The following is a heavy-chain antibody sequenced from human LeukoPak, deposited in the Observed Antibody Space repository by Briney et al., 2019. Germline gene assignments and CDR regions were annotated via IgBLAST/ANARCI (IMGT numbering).Heavy chain of an antibody. CDR3: ARVDYDILTGYYTSYYYYGMDV. CDR1: GGSISSGGYS. Sequence: SETLSLTCAVSGGSISSGGYSWSWIRQPPGKGLEWIGYIYHSGSTYYNPSLKSRVTISVDRSKNQFSLKLSSVTAADTAVYYCARVDYDILTGYYTSYYYYGMDVWGQGTTVTVSS. D-gene: IGHD3-9*01. V-gene: IGHV4-30-2*01. J-gene: IGHJ6*02. CDR2: IYHSGST.